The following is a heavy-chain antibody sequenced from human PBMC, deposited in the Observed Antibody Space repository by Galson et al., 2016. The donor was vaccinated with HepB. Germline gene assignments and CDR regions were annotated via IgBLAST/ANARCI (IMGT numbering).Heavy chain of an antibody. J-gene: IGHJ6*03. D-gene: IGHD1-1*01. CDR1: GFTFSSYG. CDR3: ARPRGKGNYYYYMDV. Sequence: SLRLSCAASGFTFSSYGMHWVRQAPGKGLEWVAVISYDGSNKYYADSVKGRFIISRDNSNYTLYLQMNSLGPEDTAVYYCARPRGKGNYYYYMDVWGKGTTVTVSS. V-gene: IGHV3-30*03. CDR2: ISYDGSNK.